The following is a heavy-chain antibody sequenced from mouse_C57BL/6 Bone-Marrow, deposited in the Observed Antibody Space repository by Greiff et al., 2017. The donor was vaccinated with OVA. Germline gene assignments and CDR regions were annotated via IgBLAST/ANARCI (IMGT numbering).Heavy chain of an antibody. J-gene: IGHJ4*01. CDR2: IYPGGGYT. Sequence: QVQLKESGAELVRPGTSVKMSCKASGYTFTNYWIGWAKQRPGHGLEWIGDIYPGGGYTNYNEKFKGKATLTADKSSSTAYMQFSSLTSEDSAIYYCARRYGSSSYAMDYWGQGTSVTVSS. V-gene: IGHV1-63*01. CDR1: GYTFTNYW. D-gene: IGHD1-1*01. CDR3: ARRYGSSSYAMDY.